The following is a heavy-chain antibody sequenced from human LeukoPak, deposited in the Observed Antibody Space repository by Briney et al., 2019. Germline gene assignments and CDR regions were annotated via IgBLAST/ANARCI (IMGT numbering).Heavy chain of an antibody. CDR2: IHTNSGGT. V-gene: IGHV1-2*02. CDR3: ARDRTGDSQIDY. J-gene: IGHJ4*02. D-gene: IGHD7-27*01. Sequence: ASVKVSCKASGYTFTGYYIHWVRQAPGQGLEWMGWIHTNSGGTNYAQNFQGRVTMTRDTSISTAYMELTRLRSDDTAVYYCARDRTGDSQIDYWGQGTLVTVSS. CDR1: GYTFTGYY.